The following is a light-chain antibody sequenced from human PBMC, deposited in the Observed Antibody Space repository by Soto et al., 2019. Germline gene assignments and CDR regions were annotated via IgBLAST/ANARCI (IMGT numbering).Light chain of an antibody. CDR2: DAS. V-gene: IGKV1-5*01. CDR1: QIIGRW. CDR3: QQYKSYPYT. J-gene: IGKJ2*01. Sequence: DIQMTQSPSTLSASIGDRVTITCRASQIIGRWLAWYQQKPGKAPKLLIYDASSLESGVPSWFSGSGSGTELTLTISSLQPDDFATYYCQQYKSYPYTFGQGTKLEI.